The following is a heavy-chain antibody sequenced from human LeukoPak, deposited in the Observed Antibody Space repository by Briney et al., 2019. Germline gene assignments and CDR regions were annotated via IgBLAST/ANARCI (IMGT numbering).Heavy chain of an antibody. CDR1: GITFSSYS. D-gene: IGHD2/OR15-2a*01. V-gene: IGHV3-48*01. CDR3: GSLHNRPL. CDR2: ISSFSGTI. J-gene: IGHJ1*01. Sequence: GGSLRLSCVASGITFSSYSMNWVRQAPGKGLEWVSYISSFSGTINYADSVKGRFTISRDNAKNSLYLQMNSLRAEDTAIYYCGSLHNRPLWGQGTLVTVSS.